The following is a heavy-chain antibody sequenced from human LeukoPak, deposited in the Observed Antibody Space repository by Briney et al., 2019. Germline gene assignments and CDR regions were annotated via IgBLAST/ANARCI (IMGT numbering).Heavy chain of an antibody. CDR1: GFTFSSYS. Sequence: GGSLRLSCAASGFTFSSYSMNWVRQAPGKGLEWVSYISSSSSTIYYADSVKGRFTISRDNSKNTLYLQMNSLRAEDTAVHYCAKDQDYGDYYYYYGMDVWGQGTTVTVSS. CDR3: AKDQDYGDYYYYYGMDV. CDR2: ISSSSSTI. D-gene: IGHD4-17*01. V-gene: IGHV3-48*01. J-gene: IGHJ6*02.